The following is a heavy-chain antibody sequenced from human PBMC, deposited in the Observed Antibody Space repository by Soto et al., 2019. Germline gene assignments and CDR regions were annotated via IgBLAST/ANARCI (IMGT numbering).Heavy chain of an antibody. V-gene: IGHV3-23*01. CDR1: GFTFSSFA. CDR2: ISGSGDGT. CDR3: AGPGYISQDY. D-gene: IGHD5-18*01. Sequence: GGSLRLSCAASGFTFSSFALSWVRQAPGMGLEWVSAISGSGDGTDYADSVKGRFTISRDNSKNTLYLQMNSLRAEDTAVYYWAGPGYISQDYWGQGALVTVSS. J-gene: IGHJ4*02.